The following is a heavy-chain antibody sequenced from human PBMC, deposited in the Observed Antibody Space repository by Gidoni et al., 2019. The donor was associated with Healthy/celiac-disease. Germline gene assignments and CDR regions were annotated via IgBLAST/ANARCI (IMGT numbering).Heavy chain of an antibody. CDR2: IYYRGST. CDR1: GGPISSGDYY. CDR3: ARAGLGAGGAFDI. Sequence: QVQLQESGPGLVKPSQTLSLTCTGSGGPISSGDYYWSWISQPPGKGLEWIGYIYYRGSTYYNPALKSRVTISVDTSKNQFSLKLSSVTAADTAVYYCARAGLGAGGAFDIWGQGTMVTVSS. J-gene: IGHJ3*02. D-gene: IGHD4-17*01. V-gene: IGHV4-30-4*01.